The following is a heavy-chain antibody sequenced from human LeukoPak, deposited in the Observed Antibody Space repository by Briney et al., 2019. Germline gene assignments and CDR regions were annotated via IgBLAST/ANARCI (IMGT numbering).Heavy chain of an antibody. D-gene: IGHD4-23*01. CDR1: GYTFTGHY. V-gene: IGHV1-2*06. CDR2: INPHSGGT. CDR3: ARGHDYGGNWILLFDY. J-gene: IGHJ4*02. Sequence: GASVKVSCKASGYTFTGHYMHWVRHAPGQGLEWMGRINPHSGGTNYAQKSQESGTMTRDTSISKAYMELSRLRSDDTAVYYCARGHDYGGNWILLFDYWGQGTLVTVSS.